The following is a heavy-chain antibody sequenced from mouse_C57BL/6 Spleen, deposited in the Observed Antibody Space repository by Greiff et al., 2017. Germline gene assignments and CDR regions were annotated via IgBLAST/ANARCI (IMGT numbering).Heavy chain of an antibody. J-gene: IGHJ2*01. Sequence: EVQRVESGPGLVKPSQSLSLTCSVTGYSITSGYYWNWIRQFPGNKLEWMGYISYDGSNNYNPSLKNRISITRDTSKNQFFLKLNSVTTEDTATYYCARDRIYDGYDYWGQGTTLTVSS. CDR2: ISYDGSN. CDR3: ARDRIYDGYDY. CDR1: GYSITSGYY. D-gene: IGHD2-3*01. V-gene: IGHV3-6*01.